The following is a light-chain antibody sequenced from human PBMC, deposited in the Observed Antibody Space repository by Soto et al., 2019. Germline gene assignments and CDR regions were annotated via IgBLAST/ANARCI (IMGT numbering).Light chain of an antibody. CDR2: AVS. J-gene: IGLJ3*02. Sequence: QSVLTQPRSVSGSPGQSVTISCTGTNSDVGGYNFVSWYQQLPGKAPKLMISAVSQRPSGVPDRFSGSKSGNTASLTISGLQADDEADYFCGSYTASDIWVFGGGTKLTVL. V-gene: IGLV2-11*01. CDR1: NSDVGGYNF. CDR3: GSYTASDIWV.